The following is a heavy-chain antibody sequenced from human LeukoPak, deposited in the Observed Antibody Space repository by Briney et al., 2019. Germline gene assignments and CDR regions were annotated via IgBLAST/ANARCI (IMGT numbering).Heavy chain of an antibody. J-gene: IGHJ4*02. CDR2: LSTSSSYI. CDR1: GFSFSSYN. V-gene: IGHV3-21*01. Sequence: GGSLRLSCAASGFSFSSYNLNWVRQAPGKGLEWVSSLSTSSSYIYYADSVKGRFTISRDNSKNTLYLQVNSLRAEDTAVYYCAKPLGDYYGSGSYQYYFDYWGQGTLVTVSS. CDR3: AKPLGDYYGSGSYQYYFDY. D-gene: IGHD3-10*01.